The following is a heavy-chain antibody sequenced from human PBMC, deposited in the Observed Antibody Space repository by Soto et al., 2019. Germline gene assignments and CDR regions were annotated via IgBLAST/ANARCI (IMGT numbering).Heavy chain of an antibody. CDR2: FYSSGSP. D-gene: IGHD3-22*01. Sequence: SETLSLTCTVSGGSLSGYYWSWIRQPPGKGLEWIGDFYSSGSPHHNPSLKNRVSISEDRSKNEFSLKLSSVTAADTAIYYCAREFYYNSSGIGFDSWGQGTLVTVSS. CDR3: AREFYYNSSGIGFDS. CDR1: GGSLSGYY. V-gene: IGHV4-59*01. J-gene: IGHJ4*02.